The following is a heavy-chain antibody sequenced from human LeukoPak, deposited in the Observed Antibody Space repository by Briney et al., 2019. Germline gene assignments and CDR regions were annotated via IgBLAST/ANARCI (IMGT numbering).Heavy chain of an antibody. Sequence: PGGSLRLSCAASGFTFSSYGMHWVRQAPGKGLEWVAFIRYDGSNKYYADSVKGRFTISRDNSKNTLYLQMNSLRAEDTAVYYCAKGGHGRREHSGYSRSASTDWGQGTLVTVSS. V-gene: IGHV3-30*02. D-gene: IGHD3-22*01. CDR1: GFTFSSYG. J-gene: IGHJ4*02. CDR2: IRYDGSNK. CDR3: AKGGHGRREHSGYSRSASTD.